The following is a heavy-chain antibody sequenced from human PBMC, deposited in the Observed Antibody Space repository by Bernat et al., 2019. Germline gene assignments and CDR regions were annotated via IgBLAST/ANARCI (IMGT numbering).Heavy chain of an antibody. CDR2: IYYSGST. Sequence: QLQLQESGPGPVKPSETLSLTCTVSGGSISSSSYYWGWIRQPPGKGLEWIGSIYYSGSTYYNPSLKSRVTISVDTSKNQFSLKLSSVTAADTAVYYCARGSGSGWDHYYYYMDVWGKGTTVTVSS. CDR3: ARGSGSGWDHYYYYMDV. J-gene: IGHJ6*03. V-gene: IGHV4-39*01. CDR1: GGSISSSSYY. D-gene: IGHD6-19*01.